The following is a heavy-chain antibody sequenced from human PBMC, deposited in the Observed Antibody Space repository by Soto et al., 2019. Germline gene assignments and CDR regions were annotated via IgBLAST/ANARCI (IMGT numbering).Heavy chain of an antibody. CDR1: GFTFRSYA. D-gene: IGHD3-22*01. CDR2: ISGSGGST. CDR3: AKGIVYYYDSSGYFAY. J-gene: IGHJ4*02. V-gene: IGHV3-23*01. Sequence: GGSLRLSCAASGFTFRSYAMSWVRQAPGKGLEWVSAISGSGGSTYYADSVKGRFTISRDNSKNTLYLQMNSLRAEDTAVYYCAKGIVYYYDSSGYFAYWGQGTLVTVSS.